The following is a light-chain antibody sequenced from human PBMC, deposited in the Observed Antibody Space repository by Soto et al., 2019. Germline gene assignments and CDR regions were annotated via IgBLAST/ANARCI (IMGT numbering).Light chain of an antibody. J-gene: IGLJ2*01. Sequence: QSALTQPASMSGSPGQSIAISCTGTSSDVGGYTYVSWYQQHPGKAPKLMIYDVSARPSGVSNRFSGSKSDNTASLTISGLQAEDEADYYCSSYTSSNTVIFGGGTKLTVL. CDR3: SSYTSSNTVI. V-gene: IGLV2-14*01. CDR2: DVS. CDR1: SSDVGGYTY.